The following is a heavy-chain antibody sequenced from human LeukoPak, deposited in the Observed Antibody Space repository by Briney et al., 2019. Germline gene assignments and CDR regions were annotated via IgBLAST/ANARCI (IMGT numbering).Heavy chain of an antibody. J-gene: IGHJ4*02. CDR1: GYTFTSYY. Sequence: ASVKVSCKASGYTFTSYYMHWVRQAPGQGLEWMGIINPSGGSTSYAQKFQGRVSMTRDTSTSTVYMELSRLRSDDTAVYYCARGEQWLVHYWGQGTLVTVSS. CDR3: ARGEQWLVHY. V-gene: IGHV1-46*01. D-gene: IGHD6-19*01. CDR2: INPSGGST.